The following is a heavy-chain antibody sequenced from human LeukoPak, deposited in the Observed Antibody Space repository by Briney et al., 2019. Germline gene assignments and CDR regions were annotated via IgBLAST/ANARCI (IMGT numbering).Heavy chain of an antibody. D-gene: IGHD4-17*01. J-gene: IGHJ4*02. CDR3: ARDTHTVTYFDY. V-gene: IGHV3-23*01. Sequence: PGGSLRLSCAASGFTFSSYAMSWVRQAPGKGLEWVSAISGSGGSTYYADSVKGRFTISRDNAKNSLYLQMNSLRAEDTAVYYCARDTHTVTYFDYWGQGTLVTVSS. CDR1: GFTFSSYA. CDR2: ISGSGGST.